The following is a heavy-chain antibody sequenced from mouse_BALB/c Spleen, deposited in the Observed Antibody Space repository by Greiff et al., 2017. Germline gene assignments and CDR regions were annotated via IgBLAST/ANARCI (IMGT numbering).Heavy chain of an antibody. CDR1: GYSFTGYF. V-gene: IGHV1-20*02. CDR2: INPYNGDT. Sequence: EVKLVESGPELVKPGASVKISCKASGYSFTGYFMNWVMQSHGKSLEWIGRINPYNGDTFYNQKFKGKATLTVDKSSSTAHMELRSLASEDSAVYYCARDGYFRMDYWGQGTSVTVSS. CDR3: ARDGYFRMDY. D-gene: IGHD2-3*01. J-gene: IGHJ4*01.